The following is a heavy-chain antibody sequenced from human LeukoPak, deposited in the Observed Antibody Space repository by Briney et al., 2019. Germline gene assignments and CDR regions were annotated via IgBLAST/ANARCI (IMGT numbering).Heavy chain of an antibody. CDR3: ASWGAGGNS. V-gene: IGHV3-7*01. D-gene: IGHD3-16*01. Sequence: GGSLRLSCEASGFTLSTYWMNWVRQVPGKGLDWVANINPDGSGKGYVDSVKGRFTIARGNADNSLSLQMNSLRAEDTAVYYCASWGAGGNSWGQGTLVTVSS. J-gene: IGHJ4*02. CDR1: GFTLSTYW. CDR2: INPDGSGK.